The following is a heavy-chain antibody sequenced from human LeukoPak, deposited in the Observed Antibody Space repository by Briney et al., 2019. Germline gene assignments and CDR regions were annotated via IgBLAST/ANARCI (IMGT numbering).Heavy chain of an antibody. D-gene: IGHD6-19*01. J-gene: IGHJ4*02. V-gene: IGHV4-39*01. CDR3: ARGLVGKQWLVLPFDY. Sequence: SETLSLTCTVSGGSISSSSYYWGWIRQPPGKGLEWIGSIYYSGSTYYNPSLKSRVTISVDTSKNQFSLQLNSVTPEDTAVYYCARGLVGKQWLVLPFDYWGQGTLVTVSS. CDR1: GGSISSSSYY. CDR2: IYYSGST.